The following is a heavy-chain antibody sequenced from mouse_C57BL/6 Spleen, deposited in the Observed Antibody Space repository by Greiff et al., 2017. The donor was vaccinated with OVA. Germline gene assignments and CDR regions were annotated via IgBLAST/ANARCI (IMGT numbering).Heavy chain of an antibody. D-gene: IGHD2-4*01. CDR1: GYSITSDY. CDR2: ISYSGST. CDR3: ARACYDDGYAMDY. Sequence: EVQLQESGPGLAKPSQTLSLTCSVTGYSITSDYWHWIRKFPGNKLEYMGYISYSGSTYYNPSLKSRISITRDTSKNQYYLQLNSVTTEDTATDYCARACYDDGYAMDYWGQGTSVTVSS. V-gene: IGHV3-8*01. J-gene: IGHJ4*01.